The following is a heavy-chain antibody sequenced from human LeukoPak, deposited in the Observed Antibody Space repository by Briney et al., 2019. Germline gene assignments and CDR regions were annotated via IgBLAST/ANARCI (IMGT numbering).Heavy chain of an antibody. D-gene: IGHD6-19*01. CDR2: VSCFNGDT. J-gene: IGHJ4*02. CDR1: GYTFNHHG. CDR3: ARDPTNTSGRYAYHDY. V-gene: IGHV1-18*04. Sequence: ASVKVSCKASGYTFNHHGISWVRQAPGQGLEWMGWVSCFNGDTHYEQKFQDRVTMTRDTSTTTAYMELRSLRSDDTALYYCARDPTNTSGRYAYHDYWGQGTLVTVSS.